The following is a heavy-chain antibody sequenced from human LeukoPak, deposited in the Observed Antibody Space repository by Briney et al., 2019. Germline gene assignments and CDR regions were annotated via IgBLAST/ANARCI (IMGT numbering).Heavy chain of an antibody. CDR1: GFTFNDYY. CDR3: ARDRDSSGSWEVNFDH. J-gene: IGHJ4*02. CDR2: IKHDGGDK. V-gene: IGHV3-7*03. Sequence: GGSLRPSCTASGFTFNDYYMSWIRQAPGKGLEWVATIKHDGGDKFYVDSVKGRFTISRDDAKDSLFLQMNSLRAEDTAVYYCARDRDSSGSWEVNFDHWGQGTLVTVSS. D-gene: IGHD6-13*01.